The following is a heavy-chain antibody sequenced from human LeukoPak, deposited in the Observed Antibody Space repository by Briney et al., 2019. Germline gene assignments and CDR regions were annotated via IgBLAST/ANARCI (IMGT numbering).Heavy chain of an antibody. CDR1: SGSFSGYF. Sequence: SETLSLTCAVYSGSFSGYFRSWIRQPPGRGLEWIGEIDHSGSAKYNPSLKSRVTISVDTSKNHSSCKRSSVTAADTAVYYCARGRGCNTVSCSGGLDYWGQGTLVTVSS. CDR3: ARGRGCNTVSCSGGLDY. CDR2: IDHSGSA. D-gene: IGHD2/OR15-2a*01. J-gene: IGHJ4*02. V-gene: IGHV4-34*01.